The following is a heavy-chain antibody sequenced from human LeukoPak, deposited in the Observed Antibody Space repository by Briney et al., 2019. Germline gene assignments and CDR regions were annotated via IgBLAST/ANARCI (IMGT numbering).Heavy chain of an antibody. V-gene: IGHV3-23*01. CDR3: AKDLGRGYSYGVYFDY. J-gene: IGHJ4*02. D-gene: IGHD5-18*01. Sequence: GGSLRLSCAASGFSFSSYAMSWVRQAPGKGLEWVSAISGSGGSTFYADSVKGRFTISRDISKNTLYLQMNSLRAEDTAVYYCAKDLGRGYSYGVYFDYWGQGTLVTVSS. CDR1: GFSFSSYA. CDR2: ISGSGGST.